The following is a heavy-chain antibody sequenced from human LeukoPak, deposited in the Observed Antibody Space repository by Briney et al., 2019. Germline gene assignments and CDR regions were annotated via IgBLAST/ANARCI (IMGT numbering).Heavy chain of an antibody. CDR1: GFTFSSYW. Sequence: GGSLRLSCAASGFTFSSYWMHWVRQAPGKGLVWVSRINSDWSSTSYADSVKGRFTISRDNAKNTLYLQMDSLRAEDTAVYYCARDQYYGSGSYGYYYYMDVWGKGTTVTISS. D-gene: IGHD3-10*01. CDR3: ARDQYYGSGSYGYYYYMDV. J-gene: IGHJ6*03. V-gene: IGHV3-74*01. CDR2: INSDWSST.